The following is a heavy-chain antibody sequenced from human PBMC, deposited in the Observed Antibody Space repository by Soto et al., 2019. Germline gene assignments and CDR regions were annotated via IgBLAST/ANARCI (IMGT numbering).Heavy chain of an antibody. Sequence: QVQLQQWGAGLLKPSETLSVTCGVYGVSFSGYSWNWIRQTPGKGLEWMGEFSHSGSTNYNPSLKSRVTISADTSKNQVSLILRSVTPADTAVYFCARGGIAKRTTLVRGGKHQRVYYSSGLDVWGQGTMVTVSS. V-gene: IGHV4-34*02. CDR3: ARGGIAKRTTLVRGGKHQRVYYSSGLDV. CDR1: GVSFSGYS. J-gene: IGHJ6*02. CDR2: FSHSGST. D-gene: IGHD3-10*01.